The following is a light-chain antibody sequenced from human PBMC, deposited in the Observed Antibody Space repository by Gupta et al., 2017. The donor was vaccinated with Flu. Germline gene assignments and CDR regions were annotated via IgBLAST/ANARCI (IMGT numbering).Light chain of an antibody. CDR3: HLYSGGTEWV. V-gene: IGLV7-43*01. Sequence: AVTQESSLTVSPVGTVTLTCTSTTGAVTSASYPTWFQQKPGQAPRALIYKTNNKHSGTPARFSGSLLGDKAALTLSDVRPEDEAEYYCHLYSGGTEWVFGGGTKVTVL. CDR2: KTN. J-gene: IGLJ2*01. CDR1: TGAVTSASY.